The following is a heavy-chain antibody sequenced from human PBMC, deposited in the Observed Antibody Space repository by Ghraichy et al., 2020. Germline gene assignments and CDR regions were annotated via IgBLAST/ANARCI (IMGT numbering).Heavy chain of an antibody. CDR1: SGSMSPYY. CDR3: ARHLGASFDS. D-gene: IGHD3-16*01. J-gene: IGHJ5*01. CDR2: IHFTCFT. V-gene: IGHV4-59*08. Sequence: SQTLSLTCIVSSGSMSPYYWSWIRQSPQKGLEWIGYIHFTCFTTYNSPLKSRVTMSLDTSKKQFSLKLRSVTAADTAVYYCARHLGASFDSWGQGTLVTVSS.